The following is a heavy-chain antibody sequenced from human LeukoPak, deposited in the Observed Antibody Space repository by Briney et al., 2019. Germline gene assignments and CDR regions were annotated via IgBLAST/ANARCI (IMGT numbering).Heavy chain of an antibody. CDR1: GGSISSGGYY. CDR3: ARGQVINFPHIDP. J-gene: IGHJ5*02. V-gene: IGHV4-61*08. D-gene: IGHD3-22*01. CDR2: IYYSGST. Sequence: SETLSLTCSVSGGSISSGGYYWSWIRQPPGKGLEWIGYIYYSGSTNYNPSLKSRVTISVDTSKNQFSLKLSSVTAADTAVYYCARGQVINFPHIDPWGQGTLVTVSS.